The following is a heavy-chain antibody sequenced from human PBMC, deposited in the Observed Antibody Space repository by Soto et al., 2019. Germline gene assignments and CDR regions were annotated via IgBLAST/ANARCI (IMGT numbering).Heavy chain of an antibody. CDR2: ISSGVGTT. Sequence: EVQLLESGGGLVQPGGSLRLSCAASGFTFSNYAMTWVRQTPGKGLEWVSTISSGVGTTYYADSVKGRFTMSRDNSKNPLYLQMNSLRAEDTALNYCAKYRCDDSSGRNFAVWGQGTLVSVSS. V-gene: IGHV3-23*01. J-gene: IGHJ4*02. D-gene: IGHD3-22*01. CDR1: GFTFSNYA. CDR3: AKYRCDDSSGRNFAV.